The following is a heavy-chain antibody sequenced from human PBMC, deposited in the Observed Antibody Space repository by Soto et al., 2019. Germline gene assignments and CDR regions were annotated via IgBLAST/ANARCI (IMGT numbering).Heavy chain of an antibody. CDR2: INPNSGGT. CDR3: AISRGQRYVRTHRYSYGYRDYYYGMDV. Sequence: GASVKVSCKASGYTFTGDYMHWVRQAPGQGLEWMGWINPNSGGTNYAQKFQGWVTMTRDTSISTAYMELSRLRSDDTAVYYCAISRGQRYVRTHRYSYGYRDYYYGMDVWGQGTTVTVSS. J-gene: IGHJ6*02. D-gene: IGHD5-18*01. V-gene: IGHV1-2*04. CDR1: GYTFTGDY.